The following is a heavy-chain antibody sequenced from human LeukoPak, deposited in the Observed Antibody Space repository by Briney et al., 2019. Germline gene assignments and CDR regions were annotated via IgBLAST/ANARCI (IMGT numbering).Heavy chain of an antibody. CDR2: IFYSVTT. CDR3: ARRNYNWNGSSDVFDI. Sequence: RTSETLSLTCTVSGVSLSSYYWSWIRQPPGKGLEWVGYIFYSVTTNYNPSLKSRVTISVDTSKKQFSLKLSSVTAADTAVYYCARRNYNWNGSSDVFDIWGQGTMVTVSS. CDR1: GVSLSSYY. D-gene: IGHD1-1*01. V-gene: IGHV4-59*01. J-gene: IGHJ3*02.